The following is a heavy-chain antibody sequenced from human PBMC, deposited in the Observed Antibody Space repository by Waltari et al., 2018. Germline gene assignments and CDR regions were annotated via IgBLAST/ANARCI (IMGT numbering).Heavy chain of an antibody. D-gene: IGHD2-15*01. CDR2: FSYNGNT. CDR1: GGSISSTSYY. CDR3: ARPGRVGGGSLMGLDY. Sequence: QLQLQESGPGLVKPSETLSLTCSVSGGSISSTSYYWGWIRQPPGKGLEGIGSFSYNGNTYYNPSLKSRITIAVDTSKNQFSLQLRSVTAADTAMYYCARPGRVGGGSLMGLDYWGQGTLVAVSS. J-gene: IGHJ4*02. V-gene: IGHV4-39*01.